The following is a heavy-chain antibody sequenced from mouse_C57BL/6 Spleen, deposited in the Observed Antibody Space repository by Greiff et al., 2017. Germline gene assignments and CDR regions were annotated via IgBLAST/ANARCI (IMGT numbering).Heavy chain of an antibody. CDR2: IRLKSDNYAT. D-gene: IGHD1-1*01. CDR1: GFTFSNYW. Sequence: EVHLVESGGGLVQPGGSMKLSCVASGFTFSNYWMNWVRQSPEKGLEWVAQIRLKSDNYATHYAESVKGRFTISRDDSKSSVYLQMNNLRAEDTGIYYCTGPYYYGSSYGAYWGQGTLVTVSA. J-gene: IGHJ3*01. V-gene: IGHV6-3*01. CDR3: TGPYYYGSSYGAY.